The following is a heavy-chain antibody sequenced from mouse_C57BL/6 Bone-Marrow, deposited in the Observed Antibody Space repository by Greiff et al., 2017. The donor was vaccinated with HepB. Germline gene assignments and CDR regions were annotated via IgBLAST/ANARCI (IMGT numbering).Heavy chain of an antibody. CDR1: GFTFSDAW. D-gene: IGHD1-1*01. V-gene: IGHV6-6*01. Sequence: DVQLQESGGGLVQPGGSMKLSCAASGFTFSDAWMDWVRQSPEKGLEWVAEIRNKANNHATYYAESVKGRFTISRDDSKSSVYLQMNSLRAEDTGIYYCTRRSYYYGSTYYFDYWGQGTTLTVSS. CDR2: IRNKANNHAT. J-gene: IGHJ2*01. CDR3: TRRSYYYGSTYYFDY.